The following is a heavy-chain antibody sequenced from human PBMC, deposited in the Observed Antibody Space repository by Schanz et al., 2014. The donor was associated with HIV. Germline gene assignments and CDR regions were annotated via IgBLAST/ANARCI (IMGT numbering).Heavy chain of an antibody. CDR1: GGSFSYYA. CDR3: ARVPRWLQPHFDY. D-gene: IGHD5-12*01. CDR2: IIPIFGTA. Sequence: QVQLVQSGAEVKKPGSSVKVSCKASGGSFSYYAINWVRQAPGQGLEWMGGIIPIFGTANYAQKFQGRVTITADESTSTAYMELRSLRAEDTAVYYCARVPRWLQPHFDYWGQGILVTVSS. V-gene: IGHV1-69*01. J-gene: IGHJ4*02.